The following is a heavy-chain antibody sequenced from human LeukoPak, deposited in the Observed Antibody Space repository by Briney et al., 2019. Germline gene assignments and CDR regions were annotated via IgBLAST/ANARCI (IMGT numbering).Heavy chain of an antibody. CDR1: GYTFTSYY. Sequence: GASVKVSCKASGYTFTSYYIHWVRQAPGQGLEWMGIINPSGGITTYAQKFQGRVTITTDESTSTAYIELSSLRSEDTAVYYCARSGYSSTNYYYYYMDVWGKGTTVTVSS. CDR3: ARSGYSSTNYYYYYMDV. CDR2: INPSGGIT. D-gene: IGHD6-13*01. J-gene: IGHJ6*03. V-gene: IGHV1-46*01.